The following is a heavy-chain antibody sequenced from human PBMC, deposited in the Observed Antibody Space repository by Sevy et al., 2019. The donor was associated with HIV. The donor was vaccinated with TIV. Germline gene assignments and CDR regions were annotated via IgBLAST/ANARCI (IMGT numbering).Heavy chain of an antibody. D-gene: IGHD6-19*01. Sequence: GGSLRLSCAASGFTFSSYAMTWVRQTPGKGLEWVSTLDNSGDNTYNADSVKGRFTISRDNSKNTLYLQMDSLRAEDTAIYYCAKAGGGWNYFDYSGQGTLVTVSS. CDR3: AKAGGGWNYFDY. CDR2: LDNSGDNT. V-gene: IGHV3-23*01. CDR1: GFTFSSYA. J-gene: IGHJ4*02.